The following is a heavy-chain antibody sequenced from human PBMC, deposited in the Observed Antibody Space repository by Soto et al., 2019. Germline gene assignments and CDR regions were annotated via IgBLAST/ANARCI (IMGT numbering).Heavy chain of an antibody. CDR3: AKDSGPYEGRSGWPVVFDP. J-gene: IGHJ5*02. V-gene: IGHV3-43*01. CDR2: ISWDGGST. CDR1: GFTFDDYT. D-gene: IGHD6-19*01. Sequence: GGSLRLSCGASGFTFDDYTMHWVRQAPGKGLEWVSLISWDGGSTYYADSVKGRFTISRDNSKNSLYLQMNSLRTEDTALYYCAKDSGPYEGRSGWPVVFDPWGQGTPVTVYS.